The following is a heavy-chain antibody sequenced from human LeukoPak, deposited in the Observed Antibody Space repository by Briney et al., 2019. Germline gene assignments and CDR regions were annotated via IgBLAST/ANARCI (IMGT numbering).Heavy chain of an antibody. CDR3: AKDSMGNESLYYSDY. CDR2: ISESGSST. V-gene: IGHV3-23*01. CDR1: GFTFSVYA. Sequence: PSESLTLSCAASGFTFSVYAMTWVRQAPGKGLEWVSDISESGSSTHYADSVKGRFTIPRDNSNSMLYLQVNSLRVEDTAIYYCAKDSMGNESLYYSDYWGQGTLVTVSS. D-gene: IGHD2/OR15-2a*01. J-gene: IGHJ4*02.